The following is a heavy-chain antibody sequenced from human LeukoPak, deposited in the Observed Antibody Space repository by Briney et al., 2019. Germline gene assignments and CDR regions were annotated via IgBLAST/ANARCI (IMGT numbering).Heavy chain of an antibody. V-gene: IGHV3-66*01. CDR3: ARVSEWLSLAFDY. D-gene: IGHD3-3*01. CDR2: IYSGGTT. CDR1: GFTVSSNS. J-gene: IGHJ4*02. Sequence: GGSLRLSCAASGFTVSSNSMSWVRQAPGKGLEWVSVIYSGGTTYYADSVKGRFTISRDNAKNSLYLQMNSLRAEDTAVYYCARVSEWLSLAFDYWGQGTLVTVSS.